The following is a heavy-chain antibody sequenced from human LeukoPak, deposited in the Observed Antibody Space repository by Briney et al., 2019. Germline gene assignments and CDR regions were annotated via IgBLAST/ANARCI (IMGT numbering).Heavy chain of an antibody. CDR2: IYYSGTT. CDR1: GGSVSSYY. J-gene: IGHJ4*02. D-gene: IGHD3-10*01. V-gene: IGHV4-59*02. CDR3: ARDNSYYGSGSYYNYFDY. Sequence: SETLSLTCTVSGGSVSSYYWNWIRQPPGKGLEWIGYIYYSGTTNYNPSLKSRVTISVDTSKNQFSLKLSSVTAADTAVYYCARDNSYYGSGSYYNYFDYWGQGTLVTVSS.